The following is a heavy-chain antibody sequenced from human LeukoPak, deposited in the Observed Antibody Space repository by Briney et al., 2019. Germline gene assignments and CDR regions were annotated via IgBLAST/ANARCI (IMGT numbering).Heavy chain of an antibody. CDR2: IRYDGGNK. J-gene: IGHJ4*02. D-gene: IGHD5-12*01. CDR1: GFTFSSYG. CDR3: ARDSSGPDY. V-gene: IGHV3-30*02. Sequence: GGSLRLSCAASGFTFSSYGMHWVRQAPGKGLEWVAFIRYDGGNKYYADSVKGRFTISRDNSKNTLYLQMNSLRAEDTAVFYCARDSSGPDYWGQGTLVTVSS.